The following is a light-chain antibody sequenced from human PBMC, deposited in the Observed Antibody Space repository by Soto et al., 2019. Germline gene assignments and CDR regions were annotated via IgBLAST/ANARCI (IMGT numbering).Light chain of an antibody. Sequence: QSALTQPRSVSGSPGQSVAISCTGTSSDVDGYNYVSWYQHHPGKAPKLLIYDVTKRPSGVPDRFSGSKSGNTASLTISGLQSGDEADYYCCSYAGNYTFIFGGGTKVTVL. V-gene: IGLV2-11*01. CDR1: SSDVDGYNY. J-gene: IGLJ2*01. CDR2: DVT. CDR3: CSYAGNYTFI.